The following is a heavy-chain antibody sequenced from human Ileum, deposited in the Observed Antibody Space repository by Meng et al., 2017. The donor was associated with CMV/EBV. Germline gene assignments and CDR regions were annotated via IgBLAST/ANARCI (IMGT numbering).Heavy chain of an antibody. CDR1: GYTFTDYY. Sequence: QVQLAQSGTEVKKPGASGKVSCKASGYTFTDYYMHWVRQSPGQGLEWMGWIKPHSGDTKYEKKFQGRVTMTSDTSISTVYMELTRLTPDDTAIYYCAREIIMAARAFGYWGQGTLVTVSS. CDR2: IKPHSGDT. V-gene: IGHV1-2*02. J-gene: IGHJ4*02. D-gene: IGHD5-12*01. CDR3: AREIIMAARAFGY.